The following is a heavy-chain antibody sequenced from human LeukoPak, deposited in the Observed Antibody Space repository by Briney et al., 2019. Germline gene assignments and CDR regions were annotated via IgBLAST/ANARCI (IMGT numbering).Heavy chain of an antibody. J-gene: IGHJ4*02. CDR2: IYYGGST. V-gene: IGHV4-59*01. CDR3: ARGVGPTTRVDF. Sequence: SETLSLTCTVSGGSMSSFYWSWIRQPPRKGLEWIGYIYYGGSTNYNPSLKSRVTISLDTSKNQFSLKLNSVTAADTAVYYCARGVGPTTRVDFWGQGTLVTVSS. CDR1: GGSMSSFY. D-gene: IGHD1-26*01.